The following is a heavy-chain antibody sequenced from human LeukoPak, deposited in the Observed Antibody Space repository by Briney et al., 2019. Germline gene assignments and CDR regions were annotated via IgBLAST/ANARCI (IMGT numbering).Heavy chain of an antibody. D-gene: IGHD2-8*02. CDR3: ARDEQVRHTGYNWFDP. V-gene: IGHV3-48*01. CDR1: GFTFSSYN. CDR2: ISSSSSTI. J-gene: IGHJ5*02. Sequence: GGSLRLSCAASGFTFSSYNMNWVGQAPGKGLEWVAYISSSSSTIYYADSVKGRFTISRDNAKNSLYLQMNSLRAEDTAVYYWARDEQVRHTGYNWFDPWGQGTLVTVSS.